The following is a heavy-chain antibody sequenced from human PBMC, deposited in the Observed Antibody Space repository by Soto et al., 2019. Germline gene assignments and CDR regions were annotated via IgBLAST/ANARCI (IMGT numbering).Heavy chain of an antibody. CDR3: ARDQDYASGSYYPLDY. CDR2: IIPIFGTA. D-gene: IGHD3-10*01. J-gene: IGHJ4*02. V-gene: IGHV1-69*06. CDR1: GGIFISYP. Sequence: SVKVSFTSSGGIFISYPISWVRQAAGQGLEWMGWIIPIFGTANYAQKFQGRVTITADKSTSTAYMELSSLRSEDTAVYYCARDQDYASGSYYPLDYWGQGTLVTVSS.